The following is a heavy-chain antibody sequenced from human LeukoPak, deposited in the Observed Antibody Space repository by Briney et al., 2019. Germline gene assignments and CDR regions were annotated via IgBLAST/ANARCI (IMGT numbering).Heavy chain of an antibody. D-gene: IGHD2-2*01. V-gene: IGHV4-59*01. CDR1: GGSISSYY. Sequence: SETLSLTCTVSGGSISSYYWSWIRQPPGKGLEWIGYIYYSGSTNYNPSLKSRVTISVDTSKNQFSLKLSSVTAAETAVYYCARFIVVVPAARQGPYYYGMDVWGQGTTVTVSS. CDR2: IYYSGST. CDR3: ARFIVVVPAARQGPYYYGMDV. J-gene: IGHJ6*02.